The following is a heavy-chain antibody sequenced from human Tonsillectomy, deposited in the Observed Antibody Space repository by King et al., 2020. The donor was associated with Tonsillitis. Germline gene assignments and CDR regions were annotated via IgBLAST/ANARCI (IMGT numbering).Heavy chain of an antibody. CDR3: ARGAPGDCSPTSCSLFDS. D-gene: IGHD2-2*01. Sequence: VQLVESGGGLVQPGGSLRLSCVASGFTFSNYWMSWVRQAPGKGLEWVANIIQDGSEKYYVDSVKGRFIISRDNARKYLYLQMNSLRAEDTAVFYCARGAPGDCSPTSCSLFDSWGQGTVVTVSS. CDR1: GFTFSNYW. J-gene: IGHJ4*02. CDR2: IIQDGSEK. V-gene: IGHV3-7*03.